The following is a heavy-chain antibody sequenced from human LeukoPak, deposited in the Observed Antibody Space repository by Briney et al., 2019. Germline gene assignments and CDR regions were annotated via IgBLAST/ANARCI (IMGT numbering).Heavy chain of an antibody. D-gene: IGHD6-19*01. CDR3: AKYGNSGWVIDN. V-gene: IGHV4-59*08. J-gene: IGHJ4*02. CDR1: GGSIGSDY. Sequence: PSETLSLTCTVSGGSIGSDYWTWIRQPPGKGLEYIGYIYYTGGTNYNPSRKSRVTISVDTSKNQFSLKLSSVTAADTAVYFCAKYGNSGWVIDNWGQGTLVTVSS. CDR2: IYYTGGT.